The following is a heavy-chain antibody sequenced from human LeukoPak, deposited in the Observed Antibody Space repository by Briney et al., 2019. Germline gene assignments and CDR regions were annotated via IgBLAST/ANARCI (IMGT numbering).Heavy chain of an antibody. Sequence: SETLSLTCAVYGGSFSGYYWSWIRQPPGKGLEFIGEINHSGSTNYNPSLKSRVTISVDTSNNQFSLKLSSVTAADPAVYYCASVTPIVVVPAAMPPWGPGTLVTVSS. J-gene: IGHJ5*02. D-gene: IGHD2-2*01. CDR2: INHSGST. V-gene: IGHV4-34*01. CDR1: GGSFSGYY. CDR3: ASVTPIVVVPAAMPP.